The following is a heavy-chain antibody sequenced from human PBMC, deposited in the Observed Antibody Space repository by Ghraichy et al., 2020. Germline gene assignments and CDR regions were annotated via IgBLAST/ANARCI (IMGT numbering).Heavy chain of an antibody. Sequence: GGSLRLSCAASGFTFSSYAMSWVRQAPGKGLEWVSAISGSGGSTYYADSVKGRFTIFRDNSKNTLYLQMNSLRAEDTAVYYCAKGGGYDSSGYYYHWGQGTLVTVSS. D-gene: IGHD3-22*01. J-gene: IGHJ5*02. CDR1: GFTFSSYA. CDR2: ISGSGGST. CDR3: AKGGGYDSSGYYYH. V-gene: IGHV3-23*01.